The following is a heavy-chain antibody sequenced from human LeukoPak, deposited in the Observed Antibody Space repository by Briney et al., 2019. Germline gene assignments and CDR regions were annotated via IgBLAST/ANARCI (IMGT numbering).Heavy chain of an antibody. Sequence: WGSLRLSCAASGFTFSTYAMSWVRQIPGKGLECVSAISGSDDGTYYADSVKGRFTISRDISKNTFYLQMSSLTADDAALYYCAKDQQGGAGSGRFDYWGQGTLVTASS. CDR3: AKDQQGGAGSGRFDY. V-gene: IGHV3-23*01. D-gene: IGHD3-10*01. CDR1: GFTFSTYA. CDR2: ISGSDDGT. J-gene: IGHJ4*02.